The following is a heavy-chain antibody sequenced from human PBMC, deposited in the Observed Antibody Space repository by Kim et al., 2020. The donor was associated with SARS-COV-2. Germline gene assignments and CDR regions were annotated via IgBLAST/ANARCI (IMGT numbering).Heavy chain of an antibody. J-gene: IGHJ5*02. D-gene: IGHD4-17*01. CDR3: ARLTVITGLFDP. V-gene: IGHV5-10-1*01. Sequence: SYSPSLNGHVTLSADNPIGTAYLQWTSLKASDTAIYYCARLTVITGLFDPWGQGTLVTVSS.